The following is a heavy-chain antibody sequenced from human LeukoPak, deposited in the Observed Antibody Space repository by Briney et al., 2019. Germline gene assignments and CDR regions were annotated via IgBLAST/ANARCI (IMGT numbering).Heavy chain of an antibody. V-gene: IGHV3-33*01. CDR2: IRYDGSNK. J-gene: IGHJ6*02. CDR1: GFTFSSYR. Sequence: GGSLRLSCAASGFTFSSYRMNWVRQAPGKGLEWGAAIRYDGSNKYYADSVKGRFTISRDNSKNTLYMQMNRLRAEDTAVYYCARDWPDYGDYWERYGIDVWGQGTTVTVSS. CDR3: ARDWPDYGDYWERYGIDV. D-gene: IGHD4-17*01.